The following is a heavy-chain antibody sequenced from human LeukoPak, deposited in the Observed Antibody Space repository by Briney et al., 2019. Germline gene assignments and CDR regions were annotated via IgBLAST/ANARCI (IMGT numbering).Heavy chain of an antibody. J-gene: IGHJ4*02. CDR3: ARDLGYDNSGHAVGY. CDR1: GYTFTNYV. Sequence: SVKVSCKASGYTFTNYVISWVRQAPRQGLEWMGRIIPMLDIANYAQKFQGRVTITADTSTSTAYMEPSSLRSEDTAVYYCARDLGYDNSGHAVGYWGQGTLVTVSS. V-gene: IGHV1-69*04. CDR2: IIPMLDIA. D-gene: IGHD3-22*01.